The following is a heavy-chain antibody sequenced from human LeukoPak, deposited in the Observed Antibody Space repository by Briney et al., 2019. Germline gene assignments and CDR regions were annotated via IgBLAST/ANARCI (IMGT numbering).Heavy chain of an antibody. Sequence: GGSLRLSCAASGFTFSSYAMHWVRQAPGKGLEWVAVISYDGSNKYYADSVKGRFTISRDNSKNTLYLQMNSLRAEDTAVYYCAKATMHCSGGSCYSQVLYYFDYWGQGTLVTVSS. CDR1: GFTFSSYA. J-gene: IGHJ4*02. CDR2: ISYDGSNK. CDR3: AKATMHCSGGSCYSQVLYYFDY. D-gene: IGHD2-15*01. V-gene: IGHV3-30-3*01.